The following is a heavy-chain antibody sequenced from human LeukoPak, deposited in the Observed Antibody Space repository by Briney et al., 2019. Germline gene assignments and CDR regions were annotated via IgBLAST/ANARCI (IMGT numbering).Heavy chain of an antibody. CDR3: ARSTYSRPFDY. CDR1: GYTFTNYD. D-gene: IGHD5-18*01. Sequence: ASVKVSCKASGYTFTNYDVNWVRQATGQGLEWMGWMNPNSGNTGYAQKFQDRITMTRNISISTAYMELSGLKFEDTAVYYCARSTYSRPFDYWGQGSLVTVSS. J-gene: IGHJ4*02. V-gene: IGHV1-8*01. CDR2: MNPNSGNT.